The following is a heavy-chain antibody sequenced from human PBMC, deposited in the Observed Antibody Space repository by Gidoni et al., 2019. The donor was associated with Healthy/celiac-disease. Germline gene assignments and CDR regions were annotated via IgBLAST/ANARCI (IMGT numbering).Heavy chain of an antibody. CDR2: ISGSGGST. CDR1: GCTFSSYA. J-gene: IGHJ4*02. V-gene: IGHV3-23*01. D-gene: IGHD3-10*01. Sequence: EVQLLESGGGLVQPGGSMRLSCAATGCTFSSYAMSRVRQAPGKGLEWVSAISGSGGSTYSADSVKGRFTTSRVNSTNTLYLQMNSLRAEDTAVYYCAKALRWFGELLPFDYWGQGTLVTVSS. CDR3: AKALRWFGELLPFDY.